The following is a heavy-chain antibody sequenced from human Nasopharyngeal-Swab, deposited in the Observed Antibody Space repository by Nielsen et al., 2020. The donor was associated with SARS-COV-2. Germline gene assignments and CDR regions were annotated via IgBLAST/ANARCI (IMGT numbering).Heavy chain of an antibody. CDR3: ARGCDTACYRVYC. D-gene: IGHD2-2*02. CDR1: GFTLSTSA. Sequence: GESLKISCEASGFTLSTSAMIWVRQAPGKGLEWVSGISASGRVTYYADSVKGRLTIFRDNSRNTLSLQMNSLRAENTATYYCARGCDTACYRVYCWAQGTLVTVYS. CDR2: ISASGRVT. J-gene: IGHJ4*02. V-gene: IGHV3-23*01.